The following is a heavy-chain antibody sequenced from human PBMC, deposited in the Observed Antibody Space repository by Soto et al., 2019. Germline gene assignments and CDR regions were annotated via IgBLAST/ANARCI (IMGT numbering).Heavy chain of an antibody. J-gene: IGHJ4*02. Sequence: QVQLVESGGGVVQPGRSLRLSCAASGFTFSSYAMRWVRQAPGKGLEWVAVISYDGSNKYYADSVKGRFTISRDNSKNTLYLQMNSLRAEDTAVYYCAKEQQLGLGRLFDYWGQGTLVTVSS. V-gene: IGHV3-30-3*01. CDR1: GFTFSSYA. CDR2: ISYDGSNK. CDR3: AKEQQLGLGRLFDY. D-gene: IGHD6-13*01.